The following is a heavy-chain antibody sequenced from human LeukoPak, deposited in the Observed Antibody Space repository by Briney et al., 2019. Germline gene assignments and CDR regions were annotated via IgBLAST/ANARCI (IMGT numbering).Heavy chain of an antibody. V-gene: IGHV3-7*01. CDR1: AFTFSSYW. D-gene: IGHD3-16*01. CDR2: IKEDGSTK. J-gene: IGHJ2*01. Sequence: GGSLRLSCAASAFTFSSYWMSWVRQAPGKGLEWVANIKEDGSTKYYVDSVKGRFTISRDNAKNSLYLQMNSLRAEDTAMYYCARDVLTNYDYVWGSFYWYFDLWGRGTLVTVSS. CDR3: ARDVLTNYDYVWGSFYWYFDL.